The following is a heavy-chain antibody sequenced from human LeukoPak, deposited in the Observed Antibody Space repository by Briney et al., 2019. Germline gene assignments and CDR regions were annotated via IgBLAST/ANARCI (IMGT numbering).Heavy chain of an antibody. CDR2: IHHSGST. J-gene: IGHJ4*02. CDR1: GGSISSRNW. D-gene: IGHD1-26*01. CDR3: ASLRERSYYARGFDY. V-gene: IGHV4-4*02. Sequence: SETLSLTCAVSGGSISSRNWWSWVRQPPGKGLEWIGEIHHSGSTNYNSSLKSRVTISVDKSKNQFSLKLNSVTAADTAVYYCASLRERSYYARGFDYWGQGTLVTVSS.